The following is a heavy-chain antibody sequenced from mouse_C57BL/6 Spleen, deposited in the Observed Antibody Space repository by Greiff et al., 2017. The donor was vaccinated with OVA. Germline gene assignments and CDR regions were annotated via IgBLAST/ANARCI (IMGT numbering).Heavy chain of an antibody. CDR3: ARQGNDAMDY. CDR1: GFTFSDYG. CDR2: ISSGSSTI. Sequence: EVKLVESGGGLVKPGGSLKLSCAASGFTFSDYGMHWVRQAPEKGLEWVAYISSGSSTIYYADTVKGRITISRDNAKNTLFLQMTSLRSEDTAMYYCARQGNDAMDYWGQGTSVTVSS. J-gene: IGHJ4*01. V-gene: IGHV5-17*01. D-gene: IGHD2-1*01.